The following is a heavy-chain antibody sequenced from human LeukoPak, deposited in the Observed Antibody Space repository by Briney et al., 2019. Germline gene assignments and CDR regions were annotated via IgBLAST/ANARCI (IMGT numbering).Heavy chain of an antibody. CDR3: ARAESSSGDAFDI. Sequence: GGSLRLSCAASGFTVSTNYMSWVRQAPGKGLEWVSVIYSGGTTYYADSVKGRFSISRDNSKNTLYLRMNSLRAEDTAVYYCARAESSSGDAFDIWGQGTMVTVSS. CDR2: IYSGGTT. CDR1: GFTVSTNY. J-gene: IGHJ3*02. V-gene: IGHV3-66*01. D-gene: IGHD6-19*01.